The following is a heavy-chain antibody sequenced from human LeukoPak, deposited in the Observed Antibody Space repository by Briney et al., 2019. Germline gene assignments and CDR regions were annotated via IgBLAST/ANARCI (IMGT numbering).Heavy chain of an antibody. J-gene: IGHJ6*02. CDR2: IYYSGST. CDR1: GGSISSYY. Sequence: SETLSLTCTVSGGSISSYYWSWIRQPPGKGLEWIGYIYYSGSTNYNPSLKSRVTISVDPSKNQFSLKLSSVTAADTAVYYCARDLTMVRGVSYYYYGMDVWGQGTTVTVSS. V-gene: IGHV4-59*01. CDR3: ARDLTMVRGVSYYYYGMDV. D-gene: IGHD3-10*01.